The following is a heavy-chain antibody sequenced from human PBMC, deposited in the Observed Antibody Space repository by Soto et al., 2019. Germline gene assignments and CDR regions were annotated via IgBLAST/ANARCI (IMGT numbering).Heavy chain of an antibody. D-gene: IGHD1-1*01. CDR2: TYHSGNP. CDR3: ARNRTRGFFDD. J-gene: IGHJ4*02. Sequence: SETLSLTCAVSGDTISTGGYSWAWIRQPPGKALEWIGHTYHSGNPYYNPSLKSRVTISVDTSKNQFSLQLSSVTAADTAVYYCARNRTRGFFDDWGQGTLVTVSS. V-gene: IGHV4-30-2*01. CDR1: GDTISTGGYS.